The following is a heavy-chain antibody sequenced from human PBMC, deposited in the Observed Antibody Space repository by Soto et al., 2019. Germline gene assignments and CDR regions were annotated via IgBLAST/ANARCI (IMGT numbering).Heavy chain of an antibody. CDR3: ASGRQVAALYNWFDP. Sequence: GGSLRLSCAASGFTFSSYSMNWVRQAPGKGLEWVSYISSSSSTIYYADSVKGRFTISRDNAKNSLYLQMNSLRDEDTAVYYCASGRQVAALYNWFDPWGQGTLVTVSS. CDR2: ISSSSSTI. J-gene: IGHJ5*02. V-gene: IGHV3-48*02. CDR1: GFTFSSYS. D-gene: IGHD2-15*01.